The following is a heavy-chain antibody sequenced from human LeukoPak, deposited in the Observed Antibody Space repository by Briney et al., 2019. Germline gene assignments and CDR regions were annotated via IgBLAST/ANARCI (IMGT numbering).Heavy chain of an antibody. V-gene: IGHV1-69*05. D-gene: IGHD2-2*01. CDR3: GRGAAMVYYYYMDV. CDR1: GGTFSSYA. CDR2: IIPIFGTA. Sequence: ASVKVSCKASGGTFSSYAISWVRQAPGQGLEWMGGIIPIFGTANYAQKFQGRVTITTDESTSTAYMELSSLRSEDTAVYYCGRGAAMVYYYYMDVWGKGTTVTASS. J-gene: IGHJ6*03.